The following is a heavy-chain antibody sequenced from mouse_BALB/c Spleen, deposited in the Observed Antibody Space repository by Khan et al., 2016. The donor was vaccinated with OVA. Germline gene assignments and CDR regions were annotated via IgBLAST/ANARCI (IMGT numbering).Heavy chain of an antibody. CDR3: ARHQFPLSMDS. V-gene: IGHV2-6-2*01. CDR1: GFSLTSYA. CDR2: IWSDGRT. J-gene: IGHJ4*01. Sequence: VQLKDSGPDLVAPSQSLSITCTVSGFSLTSYAIHWVRQPPGKGLEWLVVIWSDGRTTYNSALKSRLSITKDNSKSQVFLKINSLQTDDTAMYYCARHQFPLSMDSWGQGTSVTVSS.